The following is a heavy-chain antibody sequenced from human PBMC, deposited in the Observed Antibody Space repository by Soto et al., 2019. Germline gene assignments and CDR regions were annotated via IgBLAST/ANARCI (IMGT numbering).Heavy chain of an antibody. Sequence: AAAVKVSYKSIGNTFNHYGLDWVRQAPGQGLEWLGWISGYNANTKEAQKFQDRVSMTADTSTRTAYLEVRSLTSDDTGVYFCAAPGCFLLGMEAWGHGNRTTVSA. CDR1: GNTFNHYG. CDR3: AAPGCFLLGMEA. V-gene: IGHV1-18*01. J-gene: IGHJ4*03. D-gene: IGHD6-13*01. CDR2: ISGYNANT.